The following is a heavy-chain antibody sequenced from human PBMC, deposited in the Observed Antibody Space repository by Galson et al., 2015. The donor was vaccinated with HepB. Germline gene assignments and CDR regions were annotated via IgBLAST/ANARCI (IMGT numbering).Heavy chain of an antibody. Sequence: SLRLSCAASEFSFSSYAMTWVRQAPGKGLEWVSSISGNGGDTQYADPVKGRFTIFRDKAKSTLYLQMNSLRAEDTAVYYCAKGDAWGPAARNYGFHVWGQGTTVTVSS. D-gene: IGHD7-27*01. CDR3: AKGDAWGPAARNYGFHV. CDR1: EFSFSSYA. J-gene: IGHJ6*02. V-gene: IGHV3-23*01. CDR2: ISGNGGDT.